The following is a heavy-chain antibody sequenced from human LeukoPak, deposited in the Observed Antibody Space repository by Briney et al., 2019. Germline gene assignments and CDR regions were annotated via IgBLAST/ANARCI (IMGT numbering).Heavy chain of an antibody. D-gene: IGHD6-19*01. Sequence: GGSLRLSCAASGFKFTNYVMNWVRQAPGKGLEWVSSITGTADKTYDADSVKGRFTISRDNSKNTLSLQMSSLRVEDTAIYYCARRGGSRGWGAFEIWGQGTIVTVSS. J-gene: IGHJ3*02. CDR1: GFKFTNYV. CDR2: ITGTADKT. V-gene: IGHV3-23*01. CDR3: ARRGGSRGWGAFEI.